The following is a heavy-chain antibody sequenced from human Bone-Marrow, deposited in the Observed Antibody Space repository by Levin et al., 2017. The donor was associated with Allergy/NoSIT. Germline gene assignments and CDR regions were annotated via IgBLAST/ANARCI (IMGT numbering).Heavy chain of an antibody. Sequence: GGSLRLSCAASGFTFNKAWMSWVRQAPGRGLEWVGRSKSEDDGGTTDYAAPVRGRFTISRDDSTNTLYLQMNSVKTEDTAVYFCTTDFPYSSTWPDAFEIWGQGTLVTVSS. CDR1: GFTFNKAW. V-gene: IGHV3-15*01. D-gene: IGHD6-6*01. CDR2: SKSEDDGGTT. CDR3: TTDFPYSSTWPDAFEI. J-gene: IGHJ3*02.